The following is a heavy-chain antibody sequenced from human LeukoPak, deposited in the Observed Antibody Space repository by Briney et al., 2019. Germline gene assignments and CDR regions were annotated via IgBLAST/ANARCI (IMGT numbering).Heavy chain of an antibody. J-gene: IGHJ4*02. D-gene: IGHD3-3*01. CDR1: GYTFTGYY. V-gene: IGHV1-2*02. Sequence: ASVKVSCKASGYTFTGYYMHWVRQAPGQGLEWMGWINPNSGGTNYAQKFQGRVTMTRDTSISTAYMELSRLRSDDTAVYYCARDKSRITIFGVATYYFDYWGQGTLVTVSS. CDR3: ARDKSRITIFGVATYYFDY. CDR2: INPNSGGT.